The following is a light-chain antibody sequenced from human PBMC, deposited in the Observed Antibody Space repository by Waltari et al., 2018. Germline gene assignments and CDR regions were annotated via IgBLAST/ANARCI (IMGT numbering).Light chain of an antibody. V-gene: IGKV1-5*03. Sequence: DIQMTQSPSTLSASVGDRVTIPCRASQSISSWLAWYQQKPGKAPKLLIYKASSLESGVPSRFSGSGSGTEFTLTISSLQPDDFATYYCQQYNSYQYTFGQGTKLEIK. CDR2: KAS. CDR3: QQYNSYQYT. CDR1: QSISSW. J-gene: IGKJ2*01.